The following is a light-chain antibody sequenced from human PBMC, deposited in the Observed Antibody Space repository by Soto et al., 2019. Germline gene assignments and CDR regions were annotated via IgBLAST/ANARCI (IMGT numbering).Light chain of an antibody. Sequence: DIQMTQSPSTLSGSVGDRDTITCRASQTISSWLAWYQQKPGKAPKLLIYKASTLKSGVPSRFSGSGSGTEFTLTISSLQPDDFATYYCQHYNSYSEAFDQGTKVELK. J-gene: IGKJ1*01. CDR1: QTISSW. CDR3: QHYNSYSEA. CDR2: KAS. V-gene: IGKV1-5*03.